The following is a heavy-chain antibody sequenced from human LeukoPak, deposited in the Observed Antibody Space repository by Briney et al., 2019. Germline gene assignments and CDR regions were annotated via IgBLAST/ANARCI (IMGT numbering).Heavy chain of an antibody. CDR3: AEDRHIAAAGLNWFDP. CDR1: GFTFSSYA. CDR2: ISNSDGKT. D-gene: IGHD6-13*01. V-gene: IGHV3-23*01. J-gene: IGHJ5*02. Sequence: GGSLRLSCAASGFTFSSYAMSWVRQAPGKGLEWVSTISNSDGKTYYADSVKGRFTISRDNSKNTLYVQMNSLTAEDTAVYYCAEDRHIAAAGLNWFDPWGQGTLATVSS.